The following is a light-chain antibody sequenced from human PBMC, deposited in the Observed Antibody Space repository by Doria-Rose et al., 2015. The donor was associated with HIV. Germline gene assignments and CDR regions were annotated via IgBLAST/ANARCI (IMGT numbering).Light chain of an antibody. J-gene: IGLJ1*01. CDR2: EVN. V-gene: IGLV2-8*01. Sequence: PGQSVTVSCTGTSSDVGGYNYVSWYQQHPGKAPKLMIYEVNKRPSGVPDRFSGSKSGNTASLTVSGLQAEDEADYYCSSYAGSNHYVFGTGTKVTVL. CDR1: SSDVGGYNY. CDR3: SSYAGSNHYV.